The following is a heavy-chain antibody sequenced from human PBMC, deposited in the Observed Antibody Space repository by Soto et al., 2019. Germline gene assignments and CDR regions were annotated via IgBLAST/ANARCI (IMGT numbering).Heavy chain of an antibody. CDR2: ISGGGGTT. CDR1: GVTFSNFA. Sequence: PGGSLRLSCAASGVTFSNFAMSWVRQAPGKGLEWVSVISGGGGTTYYADSVKGRFTISRDNSKNTLYLQMNSLRAEDTALYYCAKAMTTPSRPRNYFDYWGQGTLVTVSS. D-gene: IGHD4-4*01. J-gene: IGHJ4*02. V-gene: IGHV3-23*01. CDR3: AKAMTTPSRPRNYFDY.